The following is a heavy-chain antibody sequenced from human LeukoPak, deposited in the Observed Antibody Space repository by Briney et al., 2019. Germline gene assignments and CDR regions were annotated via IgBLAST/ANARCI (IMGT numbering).Heavy chain of an antibody. Sequence: ASVKVSCKASGYTFTSYGISWVRQAPGQGLEWRGWISAYNGNTHYAQKLQGRVTMTTDTATSTAYMELRSLRSDDTAVYYCARGDGEYCSGGSCYWFDPWGQGPLVTVSS. D-gene: IGHD2-15*01. V-gene: IGHV1-18*01. CDR2: ISAYNGNT. CDR3: ARGDGEYCSGGSCYWFDP. J-gene: IGHJ5*02. CDR1: GYTFTSYG.